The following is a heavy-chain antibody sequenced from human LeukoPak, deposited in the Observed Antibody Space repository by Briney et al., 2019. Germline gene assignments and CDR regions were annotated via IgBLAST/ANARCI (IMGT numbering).Heavy chain of an antibody. J-gene: IGHJ5*02. CDR2: IYYSGST. CDR1: GGSISSGGYS. D-gene: IGHD3-10*01. CDR3: ARSTKRNYYGSGSYSKQNWFDP. Sequence: SETLSLTCAVSGGSISSGGYSWSWIRQPPGKGLEWIGYIYYSGSTYYNPSLKSRVTISVDTSKNQFSLRLSSVTAADTAVYYCARSTKRNYYGSGSYSKQNWFDPWGQGTLVTVSS. V-gene: IGHV4-30-4*07.